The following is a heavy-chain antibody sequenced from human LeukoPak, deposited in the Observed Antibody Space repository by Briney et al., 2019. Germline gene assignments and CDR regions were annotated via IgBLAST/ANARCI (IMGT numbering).Heavy chain of an antibody. Sequence: EASVTVSCKASGYTFTGYYMHWVRQAPGQGLEWMGWINPNSGGTNYAQKFQGRVTMTRDTSISTAYMELSRLRSDDTAVYYCAKDVQSWPTYFDYWGQGTLVTVSS. CDR2: INPNSGGT. D-gene: IGHD1-1*01. CDR3: AKDVQSWPTYFDY. J-gene: IGHJ4*02. CDR1: GYTFTGYY. V-gene: IGHV1-2*02.